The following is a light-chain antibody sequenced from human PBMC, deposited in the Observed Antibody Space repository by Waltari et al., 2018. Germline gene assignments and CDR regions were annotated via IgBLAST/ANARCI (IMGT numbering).Light chain of an antibody. CDR1: QSVSAY. V-gene: IGKV3-11*01. CDR2: DTS. Sequence: IVLTQSPATLSLSPGERATLSCRASQSVSAYLAWYQQRPGQAPGLLIYDTSNRATGIPARFSGSGSGTDFTLTISSLEPEDFAFYYCQQRYNWPRTFGQGTKVEIK. J-gene: IGKJ1*01. CDR3: QQRYNWPRT.